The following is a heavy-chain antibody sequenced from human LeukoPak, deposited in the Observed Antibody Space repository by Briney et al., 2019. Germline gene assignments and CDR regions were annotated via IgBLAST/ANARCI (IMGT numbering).Heavy chain of an antibody. J-gene: IGHJ6*03. CDR1: GFTLSSYD. CDR2: ISYDGSNK. V-gene: IGHV3-30*03. CDR3: ARILFGYSRSWWIMDV. D-gene: IGHD6-13*01. Sequence: GRSLRLSCAASGFTLSSYDMHWVRQAPGKGLEWVAVISYDGSNKYYADSVKGRFTISRDNSKNTLFLQMNSLRAEDTAVYYCARILFGYSRSWWIMDVWGKGTTVTVSS.